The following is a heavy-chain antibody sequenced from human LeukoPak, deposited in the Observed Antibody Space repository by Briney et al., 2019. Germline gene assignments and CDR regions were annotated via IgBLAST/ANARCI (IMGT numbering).Heavy chain of an antibody. Sequence: ASVKVSCKASGCTFSSYAISWVRQAPGQGLEWMGRIIPIFGTANYAQKFQGRVTITTDESKSTAYMELSSLRSEDTAVYYCARAIAYCGGDCYSRRDYYYYYMDVSGKGTTVTVSS. D-gene: IGHD2-21*02. V-gene: IGHV1-69*05. CDR2: IIPIFGTA. J-gene: IGHJ6*03. CDR1: GCTFSSYA. CDR3: ARAIAYCGGDCYSRRDYYYYYMDV.